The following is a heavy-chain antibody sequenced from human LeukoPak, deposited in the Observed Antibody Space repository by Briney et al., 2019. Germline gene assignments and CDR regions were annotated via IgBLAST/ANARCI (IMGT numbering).Heavy chain of an antibody. CDR2: IIPIFGTA. D-gene: IGHD2-2*01. Sequence: SVKVSCKASGGTFSSYTISWVRQAPGQGLEWMGGIIPIFGTANYAQKFQGRVTITADESTSTAYMELSSLRSEDTAVYYCARDLADIVVDPPAMPYYFDYWGQGTVVTVSS. J-gene: IGHJ4*02. V-gene: IGHV1-69*13. CDR1: GGTFSSYT. CDR3: ARDLADIVVDPPAMPYYFDY.